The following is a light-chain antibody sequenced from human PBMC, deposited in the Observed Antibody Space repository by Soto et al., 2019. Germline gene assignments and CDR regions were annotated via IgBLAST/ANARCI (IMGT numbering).Light chain of an antibody. CDR2: GAS. CDR1: QSVSSSY. V-gene: IGKV3-20*01. Sequence: EIVLTQSPGTLSLSPGERATLSCRASQSVSSSYLAWYQQKPGQAPRLLIYGASSRATGIPDRFSGSGSGTDFTLTISRLEPEDFAVYYCQQYGSSPPQDTGWPQYTFAQETKLVIK. CDR3: QQYGSSPPQDTGWPQYT. J-gene: IGKJ2*01.